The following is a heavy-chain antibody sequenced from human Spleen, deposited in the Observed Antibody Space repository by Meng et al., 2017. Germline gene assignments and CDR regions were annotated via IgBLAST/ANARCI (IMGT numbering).Heavy chain of an antibody. CDR2: TYYRSKWYN. J-gene: IGHJ4*02. Sequence: PRLVEPSTHRSLPWAISGARVSRNSAAWNWIRQSPSIGLEWPGRTYYRSKWYNDYAVSVKSRITINPDTSKNQFSLQLNSVTPEDTAVYYCAREGDVGYFDYWGQGTLVTVSS. V-gene: IGHV6-1*01. CDR1: GARVSRNSAA. D-gene: IGHD1-26*01. CDR3: AREGDVGYFDY.